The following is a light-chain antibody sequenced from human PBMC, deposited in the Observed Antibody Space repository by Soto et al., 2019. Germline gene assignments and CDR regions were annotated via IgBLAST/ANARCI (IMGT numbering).Light chain of an antibody. J-gene: IGLJ3*02. CDR3: AAWDGSLNGWV. Sequence: QSVLTQPPSASGTPGQRVAISCSGSSSNIGSNAVNWYQQFPGTAPKVLIYSNNQRPSGVPDRFSGSKSGTSASLAISGLQSEDEADYYCAAWDGSLNGWVFGGGTKVTVL. CDR1: SSNIGSNA. CDR2: SNN. V-gene: IGLV1-44*01.